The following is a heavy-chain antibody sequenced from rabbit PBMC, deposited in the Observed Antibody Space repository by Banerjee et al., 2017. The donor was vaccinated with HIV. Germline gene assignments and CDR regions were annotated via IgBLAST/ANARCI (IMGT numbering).Heavy chain of an antibody. V-gene: IGHV1S45*01. CDR2: INAITGRA. Sequence: QEQLVESGGGLDKPEGSLKLSCTASGFSFSNKAVMCWVRQAPGKGLEWIACINAITGRAVCASGEKARFPTPRHNAQNTLYLQLNSLTAADTATYFCVREVAAKFSLWGPGTLVTVS. CDR1: GFSFSNKAV. J-gene: IGHJ4*01. D-gene: IGHD4-1*01. CDR3: VREVAAKFSL.